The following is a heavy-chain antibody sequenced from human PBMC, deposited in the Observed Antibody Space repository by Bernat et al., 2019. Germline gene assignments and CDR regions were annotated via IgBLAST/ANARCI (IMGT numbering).Heavy chain of an antibody. J-gene: IGHJ4*02. Sequence: QVQLVQSGAEVKKPGSSVKVFCKASGGTFSSYAISWVRQAPGQGLEWMGGIIPIFGIANYAQKFQGRVTITADKSTSTAYMELISLRSEDTAVYYCAITLYCSSTSCYYSLWGQGTLVTVSS. CDR1: GGTFSSYA. CDR3: AITLYCSSTSCYYSL. CDR2: IIPIFGIA. V-gene: IGHV1-69*17. D-gene: IGHD2-2*01.